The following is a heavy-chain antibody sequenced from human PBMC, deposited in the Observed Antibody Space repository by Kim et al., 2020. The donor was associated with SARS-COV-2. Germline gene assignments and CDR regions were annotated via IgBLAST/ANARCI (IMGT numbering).Heavy chain of an antibody. Sequence: GGSLRLSCAASGFTFDDYAIHWLRQPPGKGLEWLSVISGDVDITYYADSVKGRFTVSRDNSKNSLYLQMNSLGTEDTAFYYCARGHRTDAYSSVPVYWGQGTLVTVSS. D-gene: IGHD4-4*01. V-gene: IGHV3-43*02. CDR3: ARGHRTDAYSSVPVY. CDR2: ISGDVDIT. J-gene: IGHJ4*02. CDR1: GFTFDDYA.